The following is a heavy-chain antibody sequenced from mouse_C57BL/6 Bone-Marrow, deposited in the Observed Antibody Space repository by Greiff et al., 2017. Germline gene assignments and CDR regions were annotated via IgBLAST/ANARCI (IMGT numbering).Heavy chain of an antibody. Sequence: VQLVESGPGLVQPSQSLSITCTVSGFSLTSYGVHWVRQPPGKGLEWLGVIWSGGSTDYNAAFISRLSISKGNSKSQVFFKMNSLQADDTAIYYCAKRGGCYWYFDVWGTGTTVTVSA. J-gene: IGHJ1*03. CDR1: GFSLTSYG. CDR3: AKRGGCYWYFDV. CDR2: IWSGGST. V-gene: IGHV2-4*01.